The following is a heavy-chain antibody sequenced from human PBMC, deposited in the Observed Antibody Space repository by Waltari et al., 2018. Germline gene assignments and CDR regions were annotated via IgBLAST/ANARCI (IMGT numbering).Heavy chain of an antibody. CDR3: ARYVHTSLIPYMDV. CDR1: SYTFTSYG. CDR2: ISTYNGYT. Sequence: QVQLVQSGAEVKKPGASVKVSCKASSYTFTSYGISWVRHAPGQGPEWLGWISTYNGYTNYAQRFRDRFTMTTDTSPSTAYMELRSLRSDDTAVYYCARYVHTSLIPYMDVWGKGTSVTVSS. D-gene: IGHD3-16*01. J-gene: IGHJ6*03. V-gene: IGHV1-18*01.